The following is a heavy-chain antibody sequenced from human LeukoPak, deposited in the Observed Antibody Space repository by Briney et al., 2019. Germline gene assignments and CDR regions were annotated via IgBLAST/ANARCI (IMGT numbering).Heavy chain of an antibody. Sequence: SETLSLTCTVSGGSISNYYWSWIRQPAGKGLEWIGRIYSSGSTDYNPSLRSRVTISVDTSRNQFSLKLSSVTAADTAVYYCAREVSHYDILTGSNWFDPWGQGTLVTVSS. CDR1: GGSISNYY. CDR2: IYSSGST. J-gene: IGHJ5*02. V-gene: IGHV4-4*07. D-gene: IGHD3-9*01. CDR3: AREVSHYDILTGSNWFDP.